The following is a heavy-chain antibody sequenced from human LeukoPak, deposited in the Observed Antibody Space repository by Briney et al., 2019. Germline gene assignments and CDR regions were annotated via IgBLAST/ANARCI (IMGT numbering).Heavy chain of an antibody. Sequence: PGGSLRLSCAASGFTFGDAWMSWVRQAPGKGLEWVGRIKSKTDGGTTDYAAPVKGRFTISRDDSKNTLYLQMNSLKTEDTAVYYCTTNLLGIAAAGDDYWGQGTLVTVSS. CDR3: TTNLLGIAAAGDDY. D-gene: IGHD6-13*01. CDR1: GFTFGDAW. CDR2: IKSKTDGGTT. J-gene: IGHJ4*02. V-gene: IGHV3-15*01.